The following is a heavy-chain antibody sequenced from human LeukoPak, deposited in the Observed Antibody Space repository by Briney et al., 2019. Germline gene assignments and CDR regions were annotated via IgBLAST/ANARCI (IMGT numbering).Heavy chain of an antibody. J-gene: IGHJ4*02. CDR1: GFTFSSYA. CDR3: AKLYASGTYYNDYFDY. Sequence: GGSLRLSCAASGFTFSSYAMSWVRQAPGKGLEWVSAISGSGGSTYYADSVKGRFTISRDNSKNTLFLQMNTLRAEDTAVYYCAKLYASGTYYNDYFDYWGQGALVTVSS. CDR2: ISGSGGST. V-gene: IGHV3-23*01. D-gene: IGHD3-10*01.